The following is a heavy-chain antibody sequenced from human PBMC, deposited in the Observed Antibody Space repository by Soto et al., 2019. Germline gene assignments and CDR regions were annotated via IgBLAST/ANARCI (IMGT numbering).Heavy chain of an antibody. V-gene: IGHV4-39*07. CDR2: IYYSGST. J-gene: IGHJ5*02. Sequence: ETLSLTCTVSGGSISSSSYYWGWIRQPPGKGPEWIGSIYYSGSTYYNPSLKSRVTISVDTSMNQFSLKLSSVTAADTAVYYCARSIDPWGQGTLVTVSS. CDR1: GGSISSSSYY. CDR3: ARSIDP.